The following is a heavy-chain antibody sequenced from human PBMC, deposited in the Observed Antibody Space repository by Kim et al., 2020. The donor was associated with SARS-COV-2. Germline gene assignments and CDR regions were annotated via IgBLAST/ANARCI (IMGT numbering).Heavy chain of an antibody. CDR1: GFTFSSYA. CDR2: ISYDGSNK. J-gene: IGHJ6*02. D-gene: IGHD6-25*01. Sequence: GGSLRLSCAASGFTFSSYAMHWVRQAPGKGLEWVAVISYDGSNKYYADSVKGRFTISRDNSKNTLYLQMNSLRAEDTAVYYCARDGQRIGDYYYGMDVWGQGTTVTVSS. V-gene: IGHV3-30*04. CDR3: ARDGQRIGDYYYGMDV.